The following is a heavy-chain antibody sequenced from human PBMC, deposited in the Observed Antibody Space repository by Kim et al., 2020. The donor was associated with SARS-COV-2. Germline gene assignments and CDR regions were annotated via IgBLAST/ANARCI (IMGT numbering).Heavy chain of an antibody. CDR2: IYSGGST. J-gene: IGHJ4*02. V-gene: IGHV3-66*01. CDR3: ARDPIWFGELSAEVY. CDR1: GFTVSSNY. D-gene: IGHD3-10*01. Sequence: GGSLRLSCAASGFTVSSNYMSWVRQAPGKGLEWVSVIYSGGSTYYADSVKGSFTITRDNSKNTLYLQMNSLRAEDTAVYYCARDPIWFGELSAEVYWGQGTLVTVSS.